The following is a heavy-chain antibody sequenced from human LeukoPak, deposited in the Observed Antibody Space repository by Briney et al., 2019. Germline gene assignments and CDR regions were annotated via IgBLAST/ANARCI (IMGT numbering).Heavy chain of an antibody. CDR3: ARGPRGYAL. D-gene: IGHD5-12*01. Sequence: PSETLSLTCAVYGGSFSGYYGSWIRQPPGKGLEWIGEINHSGSTNYNPSLKSRVTISVDTSKNQSSLKLSSVTAADTAVYYCARGPRGYALWGQGTLVTVCS. CDR2: INHSGST. CDR1: GGSFSGYY. J-gene: IGHJ4*02. V-gene: IGHV4-34*01.